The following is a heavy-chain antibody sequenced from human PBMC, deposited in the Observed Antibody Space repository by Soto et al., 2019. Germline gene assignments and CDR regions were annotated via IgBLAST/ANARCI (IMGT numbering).Heavy chain of an antibody. CDR3: ARDPQYYYDSSGSLFDY. V-gene: IGHV1-46*01. CDR2: INPSGGST. CDR1: GYTFTSYY. J-gene: IGHJ4*02. D-gene: IGHD3-22*01. Sequence: ASVKVSCKASGYTFTSYYMHWVRQAPGQGLEWMGIINPSGGSTSYAQKFQGRVTVTRDTSTSTVYMELSSLRSEDTAVYYCARDPQYYYDSSGSLFDYWGQGTLVTVSS.